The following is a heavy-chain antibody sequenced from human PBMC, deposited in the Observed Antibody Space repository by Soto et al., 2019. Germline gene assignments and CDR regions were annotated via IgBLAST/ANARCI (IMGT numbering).Heavy chain of an antibody. J-gene: IGHJ6*02. Sequence: SDTLSLTCTVSGGSTSSSLYYWGWIRQPPGKGLEWIGSIYYSGSTYYNPSLKSRVTISVDTSKNQFSLKLSSVTAADTAVYYCARRLYYDSSGFEGGGMDVWGQGTTVT. D-gene: IGHD3-22*01. CDR1: GGSTSSSLYY. CDR3: ARRLYYDSSGFEGGGMDV. CDR2: IYYSGST. V-gene: IGHV4-39*01.